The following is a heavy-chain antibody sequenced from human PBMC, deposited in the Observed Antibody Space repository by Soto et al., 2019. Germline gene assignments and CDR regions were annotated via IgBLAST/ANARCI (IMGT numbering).Heavy chain of an antibody. CDR3: AKSTYYSYAMDG. Sequence: PSETLSLTCTVSGGSISSYYWSWIRQPPGKGLEWIGYIYYSGSTNYNPSLKSRVTISVDTSKNQFSLKLSSVTAADTAVYYCAKSTYYSYAMDGWGQGTTVTVAS. V-gene: IGHV4-59*01. CDR2: IYYSGST. J-gene: IGHJ6*02. CDR1: GGSISSYY.